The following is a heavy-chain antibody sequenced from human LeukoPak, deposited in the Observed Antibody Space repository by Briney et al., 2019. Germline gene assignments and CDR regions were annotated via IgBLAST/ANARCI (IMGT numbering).Heavy chain of an antibody. D-gene: IGHD6-13*01. V-gene: IGHV1-18*01. CDR1: GYTFTSYG. CDR2: ISAYNGNT. Sequence: ASVKVSCKASGYTFTSYGISWVRQAPGQGLEWMGWISAYNGNTNYAQKLQGRVTMTRDTSTSTVYMELSSLRSEDTAVYYCARDREIEAAGTHFFDYWGQGTLVTVSS. J-gene: IGHJ4*02. CDR3: ARDREIEAAGTHFFDY.